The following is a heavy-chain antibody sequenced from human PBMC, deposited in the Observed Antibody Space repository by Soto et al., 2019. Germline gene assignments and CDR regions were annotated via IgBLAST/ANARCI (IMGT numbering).Heavy chain of an antibody. CDR2: IMPGSSHI. CDR3: TTESLARIPR. V-gene: IGHV3-48*01. CDR1: GFTFSIYS. J-gene: IGHJ4*02. Sequence: GSLRLSCAASGFTFSIYSMNWVRQAPGKGLEWVSYIMPGSSHIFYADSVKGRFTISRDNAKNSLYLQMNSLQTEDTAVYYCTTESLARIPRWGQGTLVTVSS. D-gene: IGHD6-19*01.